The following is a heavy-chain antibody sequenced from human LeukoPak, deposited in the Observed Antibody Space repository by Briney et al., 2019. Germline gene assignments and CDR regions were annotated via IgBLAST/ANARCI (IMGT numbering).Heavy chain of an antibody. J-gene: IGHJ6*02. CDR2: ITSSSSSI. Sequence: GGSLRLSCVASGFTFSIYTMSWVRQAPGKGLEWVSSITSSSSSIYSADSVKGRLTISRDNAKNSLYLEMNSLRAEDTAVYYCAKDMGYFTGMDVWGQGTTVTVSS. D-gene: IGHD2-8*01. CDR1: GFTFSIYT. CDR3: AKDMGYFTGMDV. V-gene: IGHV3-21*04.